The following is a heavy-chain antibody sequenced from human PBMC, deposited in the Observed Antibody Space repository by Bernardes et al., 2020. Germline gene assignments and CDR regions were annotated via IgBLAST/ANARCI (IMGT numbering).Heavy chain of an antibody. CDR2: INHSGST. V-gene: IGHV4-34*01. CDR1: GGSFSGYY. J-gene: IGHJ3*02. CDR3: AREERWELLDNRAFDI. Sequence: SETLSLTCAVYGGSFSGYYWSWIRQPPGKGLEWIGEINHSGSTNYNPSLKSRVTISVDTSKNQFSLKLSSVTAADTAVYYCAREERWELLDNRAFDIWGQGTMVTVSS. D-gene: IGHD1-26*01.